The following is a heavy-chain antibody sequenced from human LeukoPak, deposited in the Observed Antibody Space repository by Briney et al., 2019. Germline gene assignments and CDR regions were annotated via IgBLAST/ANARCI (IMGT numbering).Heavy chain of an antibody. CDR1: GYTFTSYA. J-gene: IGHJ5*02. CDR3: ARDRGGGSGSYLNWFDP. V-gene: IGHV1-3*01. CDR2: INAGNGNT. D-gene: IGHD3-10*01. Sequence: ASVKVSCKASGYTFTSYAMHWVRQAPGQRLEWMGWINAGNGNTKYSQKFQGRVTITRDTSASTAYMELSSLRSEDTAVYYCARDRGGGSGSYLNWFDPWGQGTLVTVSS.